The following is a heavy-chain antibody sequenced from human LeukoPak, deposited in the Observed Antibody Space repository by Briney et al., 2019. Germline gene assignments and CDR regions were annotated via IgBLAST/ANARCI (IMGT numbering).Heavy chain of an antibody. J-gene: IGHJ4*02. Sequence: ASVKVSCKASGYTFTNYHMNWVRQAPGQGLEWMGIINPSGVSTTNAQKFQGRVIMTSDMSTSTVYMELSSLRSQDTAVYFCARYGHSPFFDYWGQGTLVIVSS. D-gene: IGHD4-17*01. CDR1: GYTFTNYH. CDR2: INPSGVST. CDR3: ARYGHSPFFDY. V-gene: IGHV1-46*01.